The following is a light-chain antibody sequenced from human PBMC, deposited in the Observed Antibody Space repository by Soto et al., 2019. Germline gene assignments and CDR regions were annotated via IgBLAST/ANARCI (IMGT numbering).Light chain of an antibody. CDR1: QTINSRN. CDR2: DAS. J-gene: IGKJ1*01. V-gene: IGKV3-20*01. CDR3: QQYSSSPRT. Sequence: EIVLTQFPGTLSLSPGERATLSCRASQTINSRNLAWYQQKPGQAPRLLMYDASTRATGIPDRFSGGGSGTDFTLTISRLEPEDFAVYYCQQYSSSPRTFGQGTKVEI.